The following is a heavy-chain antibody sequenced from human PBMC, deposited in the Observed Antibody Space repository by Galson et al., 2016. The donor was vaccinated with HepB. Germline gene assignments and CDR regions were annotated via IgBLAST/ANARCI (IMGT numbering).Heavy chain of an antibody. Sequence: SLRLSCAASGFTFSTYAMRWVRQAPGKGLEWVSVISGSGGSTYYADSVKGRFTVSRDNAKNCLYLQMNSLRAEDTAVYYCAALDHGEDVWGQGTTVAVSS. D-gene: IGHD1-1*01. CDR3: AALDHGEDV. V-gene: IGHV3-23*01. CDR2: ISGSGGST. J-gene: IGHJ6*02. CDR1: GFTFSTYA.